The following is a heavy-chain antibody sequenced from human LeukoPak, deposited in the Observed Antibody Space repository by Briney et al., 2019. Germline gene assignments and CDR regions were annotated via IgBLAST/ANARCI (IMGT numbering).Heavy chain of an antibody. D-gene: IGHD3-3*01. V-gene: IGHV3-30-3*01. CDR2: ISYDGSNK. J-gene: IGHJ4*02. CDR3: ARISRGQNQDY. CDR1: GFTFSSYA. Sequence: QAGGSLRLSCAASGFTFSSYAMHWVRQAPGKGLEWVAVISYDGSNKYYADSVKGRFTISRDNSKNTLYLQMNSLRAEDTAVYYCARISRGQNQDYWGQGTLVTVSS.